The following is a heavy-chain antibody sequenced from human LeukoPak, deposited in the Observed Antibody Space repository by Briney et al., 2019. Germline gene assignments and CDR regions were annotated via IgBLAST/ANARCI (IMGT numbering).Heavy chain of an antibody. CDR2: IYYGGRT. V-gene: IGHV4-61*01. CDR3: ARDVRAVHYDSSGSPRGGWFDP. Sequence: SETLSLTCTVSGGSISSSSYYWSWIRQPPGKGLEWIGYIYYGGRTNYNPSLKSRVTISVDTSKNQFSLKLSSVTAADTAVYYCARDVRAVHYDSSGSPRGGWFDPWGQGTLVTVSS. J-gene: IGHJ5*02. D-gene: IGHD3-22*01. CDR1: GGSISSSSYY.